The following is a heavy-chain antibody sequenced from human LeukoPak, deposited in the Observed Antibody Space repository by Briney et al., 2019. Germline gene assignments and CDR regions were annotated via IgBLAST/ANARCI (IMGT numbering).Heavy chain of an antibody. Sequence: PSETLSLTCTVSGGSISSSSYYWGWIRQPPGKGLEWIGSIYYSGSTYYNPSLKSRVTISVDTSKNQSSLKLSSVTAADTAVYYCARSLFPGSYYFDYWGQGTLVTVSS. D-gene: IGHD3-10*01. CDR1: GGSISSSSYY. CDR3: ARSLFPGSYYFDY. J-gene: IGHJ4*02. V-gene: IGHV4-39*01. CDR2: IYYSGST.